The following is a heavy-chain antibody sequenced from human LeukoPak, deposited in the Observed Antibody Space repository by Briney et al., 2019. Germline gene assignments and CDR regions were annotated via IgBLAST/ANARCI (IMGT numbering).Heavy chain of an antibody. CDR1: GFTFSNAW. V-gene: IGHV3-15*01. CDR2: IKSKTDGGTT. CDR3: TTHQFYDILTGYYNVPSLCVY. J-gene: IGHJ4*02. D-gene: IGHD3-9*01. Sequence: GGSLRLSCADSGFTFSNAWMSWVRQAPGKGLEWVGRIKSKTDGGTTDYAAPVKGRFTISRDDSKNTLYLQMNSLKTEDTAVYYCTTHQFYDILTGYYNVPSLCVYWGQGTLVNVSS.